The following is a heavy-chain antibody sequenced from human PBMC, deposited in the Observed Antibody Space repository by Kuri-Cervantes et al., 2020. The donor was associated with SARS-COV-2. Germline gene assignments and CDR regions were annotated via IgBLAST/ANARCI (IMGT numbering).Heavy chain of an antibody. J-gene: IGHJ6*02. CDR3: ARESSSSLNYYYGMDI. CDR2: ISFYRHDA. CDR1: GFTFSSYN. Sequence: GGSLRLSCAPSGFTFSSYNMHWVRQPPGKGLEWVAIISFYRHDAHYADSVKGRFTISRDNSKNTLYLQMDSLTTEDTAVYYCARESSSSLNYYYGMDIWGQGTSVTVSS. D-gene: IGHD6-6*01. V-gene: IGHV3-30*04.